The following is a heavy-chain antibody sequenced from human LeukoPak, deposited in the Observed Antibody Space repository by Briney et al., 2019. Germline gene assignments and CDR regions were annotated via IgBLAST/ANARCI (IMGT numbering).Heavy chain of an antibody. CDR1: GFTFSNAW. V-gene: IGHV3-21*01. CDR2: ISPSSSNI. D-gene: IGHD3-16*01. J-gene: IGHJ4*02. CDR3: APGRGELFRF. Sequence: PGGSLRLSCAASGFTFSNAWMNWVRQAPGKGLEWVSSISPSSSNIYYADSVKGRFTISRDNAKNSLYLQMNSLRAEDTAVYYCAPGRGELFRFWGQGTLVTVSS.